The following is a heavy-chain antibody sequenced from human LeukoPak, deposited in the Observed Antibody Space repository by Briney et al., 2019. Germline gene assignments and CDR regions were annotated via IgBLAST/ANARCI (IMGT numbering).Heavy chain of an antibody. Sequence: SVKVSCKASGGTFSSYAISWVRQAPGQGLEWMGGNIPIFGTANYAQKFQGRVTITTDESTSTAYMELSSLRSEDTAVYYCAREAGYYDSSGYYGGLINWGQGTLVTVSS. CDR3: AREAGYYDSSGYYGGLIN. D-gene: IGHD3-22*01. V-gene: IGHV1-69*05. J-gene: IGHJ4*02. CDR2: NIPIFGTA. CDR1: GGTFSSYA.